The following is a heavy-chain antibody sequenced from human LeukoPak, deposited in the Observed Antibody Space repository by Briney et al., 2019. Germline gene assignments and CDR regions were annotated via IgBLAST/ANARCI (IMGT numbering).Heavy chain of an antibody. CDR1: GFTFSSYA. V-gene: IGHV3-23*01. J-gene: IGHJ4*02. CDR3: ARSGSGSSWYYFDY. D-gene: IGHD1-26*01. Sequence: GGSLRLSCAASGFTFSSYAMSWVRQAPGKGLEWVSAISGSGVSTYYADSVKGRFPISRDNSKNTLYLQMNSLRAEDTAVYYCARSGSGSSWYYFDYWGQGTLVTVSS. CDR2: ISGSGVST.